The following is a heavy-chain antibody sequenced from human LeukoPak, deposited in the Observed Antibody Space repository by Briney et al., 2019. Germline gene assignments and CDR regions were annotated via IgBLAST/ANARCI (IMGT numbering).Heavy chain of an antibody. J-gene: IGHJ4*02. CDR2: ISSDGDAT. CDR1: GFTFNSYA. Sequence: GGSLRLSCAASGFTFNSYAMQWVRQAPGEGLEYVSGISSDGDATYYANSVKERFIISRDNSRNMLYLQMGSLRAEDMAVYYCARADCSGSSCYTVAYWGQGTLVTVSS. V-gene: IGHV3-64*01. D-gene: IGHD2-2*02. CDR3: ARADCSGSSCYTVAY.